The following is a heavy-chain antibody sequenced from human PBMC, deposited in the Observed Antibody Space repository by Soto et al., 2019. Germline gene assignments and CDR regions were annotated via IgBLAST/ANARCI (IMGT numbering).Heavy chain of an antibody. CDR1: GVSISSGGYY. J-gene: IGHJ6*02. Sequence: SETLSLTCTVSGVSISSGGYYWSWIRQHPGKGLEWIGYIYYSGSTYYNQSLKSRVTISVDTSKNQYSLKQNSVTAADMAVYYCARFWRGPAAIYYYYGMDVWGQGTTVT. V-gene: IGHV4-31*02. D-gene: IGHD2-2*01. CDR3: ARFWRGPAAIYYYYGMDV. CDR2: IYYSGST.